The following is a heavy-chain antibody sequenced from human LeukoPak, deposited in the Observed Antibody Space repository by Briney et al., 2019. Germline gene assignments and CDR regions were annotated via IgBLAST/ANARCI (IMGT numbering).Heavy chain of an antibody. Sequence: PSETLSLTCTVSGGSISSYYWSWIRQPPGKGLEWIGYIYYSGSTNYNPSLKSRVTISVDTSKNQFSLKLSSVTAADTAVYYYARARIAVAGRADAFDIWGQGTMVTVSS. V-gene: IGHV4-59*01. CDR1: GGSISSYY. CDR2: IYYSGST. D-gene: IGHD6-19*01. J-gene: IGHJ3*02. CDR3: ARARIAVAGRADAFDI.